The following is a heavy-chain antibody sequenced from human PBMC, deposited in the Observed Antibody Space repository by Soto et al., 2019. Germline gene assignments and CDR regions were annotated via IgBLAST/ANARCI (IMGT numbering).Heavy chain of an antibody. Sequence: PSETLSHTCAVSGGSIISGGYCWSWLRQPPGKGLEWIGYIYDSGFTYYNPSLKSRVTISVDRSKNQFSLKLSSVTAADTAVYYCARAHYGDFGYGMDVWGQGTTVTVSS. V-gene: IGHV4-30-2*01. CDR1: GGSIISGGYC. D-gene: IGHD4-17*01. CDR2: IYDSGFT. J-gene: IGHJ6*02. CDR3: ARAHYGDFGYGMDV.